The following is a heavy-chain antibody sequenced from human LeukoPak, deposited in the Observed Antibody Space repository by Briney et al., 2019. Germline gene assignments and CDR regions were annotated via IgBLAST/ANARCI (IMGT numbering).Heavy chain of an antibody. CDR2: ISSSSSYI. CDR1: GFTFSSYS. D-gene: IGHD4-17*01. J-gene: IGHJ4*02. Sequence: GSLRLSCAASGFTFSSYSMNWVRQAPGKGLEWVSSISSSSSYIYYADSVKGRFTISRDNAKNSLYLQMNSLRAEDTAVYYCARDKDGTDYGDDYWGQGTLVTVSS. CDR3: ARDKDGTDYGDDY. V-gene: IGHV3-21*01.